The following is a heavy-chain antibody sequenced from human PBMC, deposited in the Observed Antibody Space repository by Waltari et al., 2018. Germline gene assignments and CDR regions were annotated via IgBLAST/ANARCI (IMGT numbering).Heavy chain of an antibody. D-gene: IGHD1-26*01. Sequence: QVQLVQSGAEVKKPGSSVKVSCKASGGTFSSYGMHWVRQAPGKGLEWVAFIRYDGSNKYYADSVKGRFTISRDNSKNTLYLQMNSLRAEDTAVYYCAKDFYAVGATTVGYWGQGTLVTVSS. J-gene: IGHJ4*02. V-gene: IGHV3-30*02. CDR3: AKDFYAVGATTVGY. CDR1: GGTFSSYG. CDR2: IRYDGSNK.